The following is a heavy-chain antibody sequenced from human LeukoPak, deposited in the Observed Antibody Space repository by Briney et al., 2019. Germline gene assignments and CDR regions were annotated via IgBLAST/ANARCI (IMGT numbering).Heavy chain of an antibody. Sequence: PGGSLRPSCAASGFTFSSYGMHWVRQAPGKGLEWVAFIRYDGSNKYYADSVKGRFTISRDNSKNTLYLQMNSLRAEDTAVYWAGTSSFDYWGQGTLVTVSS. J-gene: IGHJ4*02. D-gene: IGHD6-19*01. CDR2: IRYDGSNK. V-gene: IGHV3-30*02. CDR3: GTSSFDY. CDR1: GFTFSSYG.